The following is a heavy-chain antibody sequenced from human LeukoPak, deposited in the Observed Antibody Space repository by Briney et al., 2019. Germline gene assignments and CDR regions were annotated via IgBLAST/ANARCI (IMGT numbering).Heavy chain of an antibody. CDR1: GFTFSSYS. V-gene: IGHV3-21*01. CDR3: AREQGPYDAFDI. CDR2: ISSSSSYI. Sequence: GGSLRLSCAASGFTFSSYSMNWVRQAPGKGLEWVSSISSSSSYIYYADSVKGRFTISRDNAKNSLYLQMNGLRAEDMAVYYCAREQGPYDAFDIWGQGTMVTVSS. J-gene: IGHJ3*02.